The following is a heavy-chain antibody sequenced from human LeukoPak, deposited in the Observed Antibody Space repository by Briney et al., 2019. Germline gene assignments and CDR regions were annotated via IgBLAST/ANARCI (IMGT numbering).Heavy chain of an antibody. CDR2: ISSDGTNK. CDR1: GFTFSRYG. Sequence: GGSLRLSCAASGFTFSRYGMYWVRQAPGEGLEWVAVISSDGTNKYYADSVKGRFTISRDNSKNTLYLQMNSLRVEDTAVYYCAKEETPYTSRSIDFWGQGTLVTVSS. J-gene: IGHJ4*02. D-gene: IGHD6-13*01. CDR3: AKEETPYTSRSIDF. V-gene: IGHV3-30*18.